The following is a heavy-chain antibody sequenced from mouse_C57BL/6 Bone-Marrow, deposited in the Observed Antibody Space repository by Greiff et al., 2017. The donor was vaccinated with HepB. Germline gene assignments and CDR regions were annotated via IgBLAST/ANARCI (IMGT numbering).Heavy chain of an antibody. Sequence: EVKLMESGGDLVKPGGSLKLSCAASGFTFSSYGMSWVRQTPDKRLEWVATISSGGSYTYYPDSVKGRFTISRDNAKNTLYLQMSSLKSEDTAMYDCARRKGLWYFDVWGTGTTVTVSS. V-gene: IGHV5-6*02. CDR3: ARRKGLWYFDV. CDR1: GFTFSSYG. CDR2: ISSGGSYT. D-gene: IGHD3-1*01. J-gene: IGHJ1*03.